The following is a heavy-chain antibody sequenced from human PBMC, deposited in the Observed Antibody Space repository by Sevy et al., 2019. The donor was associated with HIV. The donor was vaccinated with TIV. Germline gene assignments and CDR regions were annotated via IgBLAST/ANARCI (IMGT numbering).Heavy chain of an antibody. CDR3: AKGGGAYRKYYYYMDV. Sequence: LRLSCAASGFTFDDYAMHWVRQAPGKGLEWVSGISWNSDSIGYADSVKGRFTISRDNAKNSLYLQMNSLRAEDTALYYCAKGGGAYRKYYYYMDVWGKGTTVTVSS. CDR2: ISWNSDSI. V-gene: IGHV3-9*01. D-gene: IGHD4-4*01. J-gene: IGHJ6*03. CDR1: GFTFDDYA.